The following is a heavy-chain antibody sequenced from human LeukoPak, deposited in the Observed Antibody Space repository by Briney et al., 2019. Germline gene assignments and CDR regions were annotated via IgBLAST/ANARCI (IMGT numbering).Heavy chain of an antibody. CDR2: ISPYNGNT. D-gene: IGHD3-3*01. J-gene: IGHJ3*02. Sequence: ASVKVSCKASGYTFTNYGLNWVRQAPGQGLEWMGWISPYNGNTNYAQKYQDRVAMTLDTSTSTAYMELRSLRSDDTAVYYCARTTIFGLGGAFDIWGQGTMVTVSS. CDR1: GYTFTNYG. V-gene: IGHV1-18*01. CDR3: ARTTIFGLGGAFDI.